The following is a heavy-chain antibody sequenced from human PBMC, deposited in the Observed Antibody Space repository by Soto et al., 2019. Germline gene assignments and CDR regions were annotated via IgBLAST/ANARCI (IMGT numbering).Heavy chain of an antibody. D-gene: IGHD2-21*01. CDR1: GGSFSGYC. CDR3: PRGWILRWIKGSYYFDY. CDR2: INHSGST. Sequence: SETLSLTCAVYGGSFSGYCWSWIRQPPGKGLEWIGEINHSGSTNYNPSLKSRVTISVDTSKNQFSPKLSSVTAADTAVYYCPRGWILRWIKGSYYFDYWGQGTLVTVSS. J-gene: IGHJ4*02. V-gene: IGHV4-34*01.